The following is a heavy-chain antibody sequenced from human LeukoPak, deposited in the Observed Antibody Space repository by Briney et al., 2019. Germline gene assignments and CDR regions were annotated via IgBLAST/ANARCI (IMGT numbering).Heavy chain of an antibody. CDR1: GFTFSSYG. D-gene: IGHD6-19*01. V-gene: IGHV3-30*18. CDR3: AKDLPPIAVAGFFDY. CDR2: ISYDGSNK. Sequence: GGSLRLSSAASGFTFSSYGMHWVRQAPGKGLEWVAVISYDGSNKYCADSVKGRFTISRDNSKNTLYLQMNSLRAEDTAVYYCAKDLPPIAVAGFFDYWGQGTLVTVSS. J-gene: IGHJ4*02.